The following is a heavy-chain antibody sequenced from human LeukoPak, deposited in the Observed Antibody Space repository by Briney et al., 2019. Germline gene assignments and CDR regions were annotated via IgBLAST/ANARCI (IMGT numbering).Heavy chain of an antibody. V-gene: IGHV3-30*03. CDR3: ARVREPFTRLRYYMDV. CDR1: GFTFSSYG. D-gene: IGHD1-14*01. CDR2: ISYDGSNK. J-gene: IGHJ6*03. Sequence: GGSLRLSCAASGFTFSSYGMHWVRQAPGRGLEWVAVISYDGSNKYYADSAKGRFTISRDNSKNTLYLQMSSLRAEDTAVYSCARVREPFTRLRYYMDVWGEGTTVTVSS.